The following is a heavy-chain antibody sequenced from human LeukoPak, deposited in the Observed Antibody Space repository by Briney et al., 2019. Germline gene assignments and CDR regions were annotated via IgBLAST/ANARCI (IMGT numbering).Heavy chain of an antibody. CDR2: INPSGGST. CDR3: AREDMDSVDP. D-gene: IGHD3/OR15-3a*01. CDR1: GYTFINYF. J-gene: IGHJ5*02. V-gene: IGHV1-46*01. Sequence: ASVKVSCKASGYTFINYFIHWVRQAPGQGLEWMGIINPSGGSTTYAQDFQGRLTMARDTSTSTVYMELSSLRSEDTAVYYCAREDMDSVDPWGQGTLVTVSS.